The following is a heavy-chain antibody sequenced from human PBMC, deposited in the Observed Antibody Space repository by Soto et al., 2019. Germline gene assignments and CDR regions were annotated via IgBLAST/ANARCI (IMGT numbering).Heavy chain of an antibody. CDR3: AHSASVPCCFYFDY. J-gene: IGHJ4*02. CDR1: GFSLSTTGVA. D-gene: IGHD1-26*01. Sequence: QITLKESGPTLVKPTQTLTLTCTFSGFSLSTTGVAVGWIRQPPGKALEWLALIYWNEDKRYRPSLKSRLTITTDTSKNQVVLTMTNMDPVDTATYYCAHSASVPCCFYFDYWGQGTLVSVSS. V-gene: IGHV2-5*01. CDR2: IYWNEDK.